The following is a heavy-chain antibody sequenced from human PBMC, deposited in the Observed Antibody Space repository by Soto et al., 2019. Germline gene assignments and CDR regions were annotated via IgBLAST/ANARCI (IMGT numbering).Heavy chain of an antibody. CDR1: GFTFSSYS. J-gene: IGHJ6*02. CDR2: ISSSSSYI. Sequence: EVQLVESGGGLVKPGGSLRLSCAASGFTFSSYSMNWVRQAPGKGLEWVSSISSSSSYIYYADSVKGRFTISRDNAKNSLYLQMNSLRAEDTAVYYCARDHGAGYYYYGMDVWGQGTTFTVSS. V-gene: IGHV3-21*01. D-gene: IGHD3-10*01. CDR3: ARDHGAGYYYYGMDV.